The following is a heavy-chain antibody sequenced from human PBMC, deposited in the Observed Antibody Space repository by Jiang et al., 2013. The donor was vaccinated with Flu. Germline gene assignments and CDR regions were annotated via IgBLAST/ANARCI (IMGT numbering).Heavy chain of an antibody. J-gene: IGHJ4*02. Sequence: ESGGGVVQPGRSLGLSCAASGFTFSSYDIDWVRHAPGKGLEWVALISYDGSNKYYADSVKGRFTISRDNSKNTLYLQMDSLRSEDTAVYYCARGRPTSGYYYPFDYWSQGTLVTVSS. D-gene: IGHD3-22*01. CDR2: ISYDGSNK. V-gene: IGHV3-30*04. CDR1: GFTFSSYD. CDR3: ARGRPTSGYYYPFDY.